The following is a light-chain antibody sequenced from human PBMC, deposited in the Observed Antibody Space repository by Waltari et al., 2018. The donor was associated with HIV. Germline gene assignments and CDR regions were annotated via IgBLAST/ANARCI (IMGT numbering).Light chain of an antibody. CDR1: SSNTGSNY. J-gene: IGLJ3*02. CDR3: AAWDDSLSGRV. Sequence: QSVLTQPPSASGTPAQRVTISCSGSSSNTGSNYVYWYQQLPGTAPKLLIYRNNQRPSGVPDRFSGSKSGTSASLAISGLRSEDEADYYCAAWDDSLSGRVFGGGTKLTVL. CDR2: RNN. V-gene: IGLV1-47*01.